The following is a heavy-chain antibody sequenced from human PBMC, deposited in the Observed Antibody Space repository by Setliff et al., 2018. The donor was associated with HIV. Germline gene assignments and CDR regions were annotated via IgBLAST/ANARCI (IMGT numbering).Heavy chain of an antibody. CDR3: ATGILGYCSGGSCYSERPHYDY. Sequence: ASVKVSCKVSGYTLTELSMHWVRQAPGKGLEWMGGFDPEDGETIYAQKFQGRVTMTEDTSTGTAYMELSSLRSEDTAGYYCATGILGYCSGGSCYSERPHYDYWGQGTLVTVSS. D-gene: IGHD2-15*01. CDR2: FDPEDGET. J-gene: IGHJ4*02. V-gene: IGHV1-24*01. CDR1: GYTLTELS.